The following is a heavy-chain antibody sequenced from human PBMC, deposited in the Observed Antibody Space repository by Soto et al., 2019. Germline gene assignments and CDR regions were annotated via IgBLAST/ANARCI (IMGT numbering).Heavy chain of an antibody. D-gene: IGHD2-2*01. J-gene: IGHJ4*02. V-gene: IGHV3-30*18. CDR3: AKDQSSLVVVPAATNLDY. CDR1: GFTFSSYD. CDR2: ISYDGSNT. Sequence: GGSLRLSCAASGFTFSSYDMHWVRQAPGKGLEWMAVISYDGSNTYYAESVKGRFTISRDNSKNTLFLHVNSLRAEDTAVYYCAKDQSSLVVVPAATNLDYWGQGTLVTVSS.